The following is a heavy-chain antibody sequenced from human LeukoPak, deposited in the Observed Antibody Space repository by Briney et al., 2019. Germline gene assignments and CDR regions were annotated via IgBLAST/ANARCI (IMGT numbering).Heavy chain of an antibody. Sequence: PGRSLRLSCAASGFTFSSYAMHWVRQAPGKGLEWVAVISYDGSNKYYADSVKGRFTISRDNSKNTLYLQMNSLRAEDTAVYHCARDHCSGGSCYLGALDYWGQGTLVTVSS. J-gene: IGHJ4*02. CDR2: ISYDGSNK. CDR1: GFTFSSYA. D-gene: IGHD2-15*01. CDR3: ARDHCSGGSCYLGALDY. V-gene: IGHV3-30*04.